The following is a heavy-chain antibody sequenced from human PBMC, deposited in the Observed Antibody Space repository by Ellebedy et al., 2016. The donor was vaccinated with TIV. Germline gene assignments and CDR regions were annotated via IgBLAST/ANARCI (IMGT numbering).Heavy chain of an antibody. Sequence: GSLRLSCTVSGGSISSRSYYWGWIRQPPGKGLEWIGSIYFSGSNYYNLSLKSRVTISLDTSKNQLSLRLSSVTAADTALFYCARAPPDRSDAFDIWGQGTMVTVSS. V-gene: IGHV4-39*07. CDR1: GGSISSRSYY. D-gene: IGHD1-14*01. J-gene: IGHJ3*02. CDR3: ARAPPDRSDAFDI. CDR2: IYFSGSN.